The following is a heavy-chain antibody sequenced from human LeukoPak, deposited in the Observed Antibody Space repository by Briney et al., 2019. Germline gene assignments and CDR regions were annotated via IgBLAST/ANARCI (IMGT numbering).Heavy chain of an antibody. J-gene: IGHJ4*01. D-gene: IGHD2-15*01. V-gene: IGHV3-30-3*01. CDR3: AQEIKDRYCSGAQNCLFDS. Sequence: GRSLRLSCAASGLTFSSYAMHWVRQAPGKGLEWVAVISYDGSNKYYADSVKGRFTISRDNSKNTLGLQMNSLRAEDTAVYYCAQEIKDRYCSGAQNCLFDSWGHGTLVTVSS. CDR2: ISYDGSNK. CDR1: GLTFSSYA.